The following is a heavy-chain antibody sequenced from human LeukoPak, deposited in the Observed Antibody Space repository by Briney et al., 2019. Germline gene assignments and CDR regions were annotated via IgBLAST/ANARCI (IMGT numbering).Heavy chain of an antibody. D-gene: IGHD1-1*01. V-gene: IGHV4-34*01. CDR1: GVSFSGYY. J-gene: IGHJ4*02. Sequence: PSETLSLTCAVYGVSFSGYYWSWIRQPPGKGLEWIGEINHSGSTNYNPSLKSRVTISVDTSKNQFSLKLTSVTAADTAVYYCARATLQLERRPFDYWGQGTLVTVSS. CDR2: INHSGST. CDR3: ARATLQLERRPFDY.